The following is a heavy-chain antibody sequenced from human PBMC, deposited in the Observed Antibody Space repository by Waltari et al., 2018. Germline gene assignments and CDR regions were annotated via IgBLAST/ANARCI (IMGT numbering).Heavy chain of an antibody. CDR2: INHSGST. J-gene: IGHJ6*02. Sequence: QVQLQQWGAGLLKPSETLSLTCAVYGGSFSGYYWSWIRQPPGKGLEWIGEINHSGSTNYNPSLKSRVTISVDTSKNQFSLKLSSVTAADTAVYYCATSGYNCNDPYYYYGMDVWGQGTTVTVSS. CDR3: ATSGYNCNDPYYYYGMDV. CDR1: GGSFSGYY. D-gene: IGHD1-20*01. V-gene: IGHV4-34*01.